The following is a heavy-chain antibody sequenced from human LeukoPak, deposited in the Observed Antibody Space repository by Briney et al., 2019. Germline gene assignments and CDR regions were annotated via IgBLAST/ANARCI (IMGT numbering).Heavy chain of an antibody. J-gene: IGHJ4*02. V-gene: IGHV3-48*04. CDR1: GFSFRSYS. CDR3: ARDTLNGPFVISLDY. D-gene: IGHD3-9*01. Sequence: PGGSLRLSCAASGFSFRSYSMNWVRQAPGKGLEWVSHISSDGRVGRYVDSVRGRFTMSRDNAKNLLFLQMNGLRAEDTAVYYCARDTLNGPFVISLDYWGQGALVTVSS. CDR2: ISSDGRVG.